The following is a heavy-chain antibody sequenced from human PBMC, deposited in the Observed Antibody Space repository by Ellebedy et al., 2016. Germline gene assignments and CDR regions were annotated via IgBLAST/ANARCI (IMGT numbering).Heavy chain of an antibody. CDR3: ARLMVAATHAGFFDY. CDR1: GGSISSYY. J-gene: IGHJ4*02. Sequence: SETLSLTCTVSGGSISSYYWSWIRQPPGKGLEWIGYIYYSGSTNYNPSLKSRVTISVDTSKNQFSLKLSSVTAADTAVYYCARLMVAATHAGFFDYWGQGTLVTVSS. D-gene: IGHD2-15*01. CDR2: IYYSGST. V-gene: IGHV4-59*08.